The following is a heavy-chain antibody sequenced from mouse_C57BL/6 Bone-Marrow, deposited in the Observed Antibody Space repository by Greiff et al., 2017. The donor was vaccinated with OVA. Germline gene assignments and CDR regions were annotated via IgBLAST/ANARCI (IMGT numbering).Heavy chain of an antibody. J-gene: IGHJ1*03. CDR2: IDPSDSYT. Sequence: QVHLQQPGAELVKPGASVKLSCKASGYTFTSYWMQWVKQRPGQGLEWIGEIDPSDSYTNYNQKFKGKATLTVDTSSSTAYMQLSSLTSEDSAVYYCARGEVGRYFDVWGTGTTVTVSS. V-gene: IGHV1-50*01. CDR1: GYTFTSYW. D-gene: IGHD4-1*01. CDR3: ARGEVGRYFDV.